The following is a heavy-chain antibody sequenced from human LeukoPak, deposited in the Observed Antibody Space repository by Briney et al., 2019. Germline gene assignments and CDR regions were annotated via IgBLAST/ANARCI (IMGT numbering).Heavy chain of an antibody. CDR2: IIPIFGTA. CDR3: ARQGGSYSFDY. V-gene: IGHV1-69*13. D-gene: IGHD1-26*01. J-gene: IGHJ4*02. CDR1: GYTFTSYA. Sequence: ASVKVSCKTSGYTFTSYAMNWVRQAPGQGLEWMGGIIPIFGTANYAQKFQGRVTITADESTSTAYMELSSLRSEDTAVYYCARQGGSYSFDYWGQGTLVTVSS.